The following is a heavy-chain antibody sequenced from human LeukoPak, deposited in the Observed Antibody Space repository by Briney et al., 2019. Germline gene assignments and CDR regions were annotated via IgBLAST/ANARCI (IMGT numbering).Heavy chain of an antibody. V-gene: IGHV3-30*12. J-gene: IGHJ4*02. CDR1: GFTFSTNG. Sequence: QPGGSLRLSCAASGFTFSTNGMHWVRQPPGKGLKWVAIISFDGSNKYYADSVKGRFTISRDNSQNTLYLQLNNLRAEDTAVYYCARDRPTGASRVFLVQWGQGTLVTVSS. CDR3: ARDRPTGASRVFLVQ. D-gene: IGHD3-3*01. CDR2: ISFDGSNK.